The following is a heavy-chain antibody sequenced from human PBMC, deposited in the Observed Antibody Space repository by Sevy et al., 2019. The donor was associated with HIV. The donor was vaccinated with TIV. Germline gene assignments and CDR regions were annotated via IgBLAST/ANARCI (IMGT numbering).Heavy chain of an antibody. Sequence: SETLSLTCAVHDGSFSGYYWNWIRQPPGKGLEWIGEINESGITYYNPSPKIRVTISVDTSKKQFSLKLNSVTAADTALYFCARSPPVVVVPGAPSWFDPWGQGTLVTVSS. CDR1: DGSFSGYY. V-gene: IGHV4-34*01. D-gene: IGHD2-2*01. J-gene: IGHJ5*02. CDR2: INESGIT. CDR3: ARSPPVVVVPGAPSWFDP.